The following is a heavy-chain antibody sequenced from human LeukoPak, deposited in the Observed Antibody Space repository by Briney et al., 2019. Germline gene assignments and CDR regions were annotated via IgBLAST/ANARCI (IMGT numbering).Heavy chain of an antibody. CDR3: ARGRPAYGTGSYYFDY. J-gene: IGHJ4*02. CDR1: GGSFSGYY. Sequence: SETLSLTCAVSGGSFSGYYWSWIRQPPGKGLEWIGEINHSGSTNYNPSLKSRVTISVDTSKNQFSLKLSSVTAADTAVYYCARGRPAYGTGSYYFDYWGQGTLVTVSS. D-gene: IGHD3-10*01. V-gene: IGHV4-34*01. CDR2: INHSGST.